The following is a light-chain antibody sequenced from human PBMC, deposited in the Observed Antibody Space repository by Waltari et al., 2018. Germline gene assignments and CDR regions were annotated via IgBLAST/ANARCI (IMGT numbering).Light chain of an antibody. Sequence: DIVLTQSPAILSLSPGERASLSCRASQSVTNYLAWYQQKPGQAPRLLIYDTSNRATCIPARFSGSGFGTDFTLTISSLEPEDFAVYYCQQRRDWPLTFGGGNKVEIK. V-gene: IGKV3-11*01. CDR2: DTS. CDR1: QSVTNY. J-gene: IGKJ4*01. CDR3: QQRRDWPLT.